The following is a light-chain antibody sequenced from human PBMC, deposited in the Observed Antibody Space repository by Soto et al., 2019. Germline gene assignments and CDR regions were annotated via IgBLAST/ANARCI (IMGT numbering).Light chain of an antibody. J-gene: IGLJ1*01. CDR2: DVT. CDR3: CSYAGTFTFV. Sequence: QSVLTQFRSVSGSPGHSVTICCTGTSSDVGGYNYVSWYQQLPGKAPKLMIYDVTKRPSGVPDRFSDSKSGNTASLTISGLQTEGEADYYCCSYAGTFTFVFGPGTKVTVL. CDR1: SSDVGGYNY. V-gene: IGLV2-11*01.